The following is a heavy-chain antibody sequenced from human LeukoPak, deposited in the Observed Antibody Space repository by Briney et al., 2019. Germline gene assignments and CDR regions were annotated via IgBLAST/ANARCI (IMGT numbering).Heavy chain of an antibody. CDR2: IKQDGSEK. CDR1: GFTFSSYW. J-gene: IGHJ4*02. D-gene: IGHD1-1*01. Sequence: QAGGSLRLSCAASGFTFSSYWMSWVRQAPGKGLEWVANIKQDGSEKYYVDSVKGRFTISRDNAKNSLYLQMNSLRAEDTAVYYCASVRHVALFDYWGQGTLVTVSS. V-gene: IGHV3-7*03. CDR3: ASVRHVALFDY.